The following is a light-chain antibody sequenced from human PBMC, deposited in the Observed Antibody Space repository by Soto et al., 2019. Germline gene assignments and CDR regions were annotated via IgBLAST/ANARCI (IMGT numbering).Light chain of an antibody. CDR2: GVS. CDR3: QQSYSTPPT. J-gene: IGKJ2*01. V-gene: IGKV1-39*01. Sequence: DIQMTQSPSSLSASVGDRVTLSCRASQSFSTSLHWYQQKPGKAPSLLIYGVSTLHSGVPSRFSGSGSGTEFTLTISDLQAEDFATYFCQQSYSTPPTFGQGTSLEIK. CDR1: QSFSTS.